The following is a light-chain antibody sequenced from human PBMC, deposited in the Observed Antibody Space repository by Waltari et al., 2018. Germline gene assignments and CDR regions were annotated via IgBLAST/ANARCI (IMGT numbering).Light chain of an antibody. Sequence: QSALTQPASVSGSPGQSITISCTGTSSDVGGYNYVSWYQQHPGKAPKLVIYDVSNRPSGVSERFSGSKSGNTASLTISGLQAEDEADYYCSSYTSSSTPYVVFGGGTKLTVL. CDR2: DVS. CDR3: SSYTSSSTPYVV. J-gene: IGLJ2*01. CDR1: SSDVGGYNY. V-gene: IGLV2-14*01.